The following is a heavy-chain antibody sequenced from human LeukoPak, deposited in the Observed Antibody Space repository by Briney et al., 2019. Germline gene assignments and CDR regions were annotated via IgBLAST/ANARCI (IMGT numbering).Heavy chain of an antibody. V-gene: IGHV1-69*13. CDR3: ARDGLRYFDWFQSYNWFDP. J-gene: IGHJ5*02. D-gene: IGHD3-9*01. Sequence: SVRVSCKASGGTFNSYAISWVRQAPGQGLEWMGGIIPIFGTANYAQKFQGRVTITADESTSTAYMELSSLRSEDTAVYYCARDGLRYFDWFQSYNWFDPWRQGTLVTVSS. CDR1: GGTFNSYA. CDR2: IIPIFGTA.